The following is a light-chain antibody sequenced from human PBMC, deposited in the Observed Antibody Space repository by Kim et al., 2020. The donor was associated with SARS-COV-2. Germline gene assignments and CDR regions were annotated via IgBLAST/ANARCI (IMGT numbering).Light chain of an antibody. Sequence: ASVGDRVTITCRASLNIGNYLNWYQQKLGEAPKLLIYAASSLQTGVPSRFSGSGSGTDFSLTISSLKPEDFATYYCQQSNSVPLTVGGGTKVDIK. V-gene: IGKV1-39*01. CDR3: QQSNSVPLT. CDR1: LNIGNY. J-gene: IGKJ4*01. CDR2: AAS.